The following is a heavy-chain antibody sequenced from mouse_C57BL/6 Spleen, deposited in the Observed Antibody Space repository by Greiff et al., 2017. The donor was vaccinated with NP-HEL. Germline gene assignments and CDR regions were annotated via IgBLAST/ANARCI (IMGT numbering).Heavy chain of an antibody. CDR3: ARGGGYYAMDY. CDR2: IYPGDGDT. J-gene: IGHJ4*01. CDR1: GYAFSSSW. V-gene: IGHV1-82*01. Sequence: VQLQQSGPELVKPGASVKISCKASGYAFSSSWMNWVKQRPGKGLEWIGRIYPGDGDTNYNGKFKGKATLTADKSSSTAYMQLSRLASWGSSVYFCARGGGYYAMDYWGQGTSVTVSS.